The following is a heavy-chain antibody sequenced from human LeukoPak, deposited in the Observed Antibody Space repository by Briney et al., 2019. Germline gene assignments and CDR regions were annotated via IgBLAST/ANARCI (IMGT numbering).Heavy chain of an antibody. D-gene: IGHD1-26*01. CDR3: ARVRWELLHDAFDI. J-gene: IGHJ3*02. CDR2: IYYSGST. Sequence: SETLSLTCTVSGGSISSSSYYWGWIRQPPGKGLEWIGSIYYSGSTYYNPSLKSRVTISVDTSKNQFSLKLSSVTAADTAVYYCARVRWELLHDAFDIWGQGTMVTVSS. V-gene: IGHV4-39*07. CDR1: GGSISSSSYY.